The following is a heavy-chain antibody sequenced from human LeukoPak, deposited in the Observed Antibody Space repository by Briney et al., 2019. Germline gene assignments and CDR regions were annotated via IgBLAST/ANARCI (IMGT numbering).Heavy chain of an antibody. Sequence: SETLSLTCTVSGGSISSSSDYWGWLRQPPGKGLEWSGNIFYSGSTYYNPSLKSRVTISVDTSKNQFSLKLSSVTAADTAVYYCARDLVGDYYGSGSYYIHWFDPWGQGTLVTVSS. D-gene: IGHD3-10*01. J-gene: IGHJ5*02. V-gene: IGHV4-39*07. CDR3: ARDLVGDYYGSGSYYIHWFDP. CDR1: GGSISSSSDY. CDR2: IFYSGST.